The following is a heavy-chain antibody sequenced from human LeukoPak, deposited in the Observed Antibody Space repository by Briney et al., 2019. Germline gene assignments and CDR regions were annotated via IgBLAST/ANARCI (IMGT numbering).Heavy chain of an antibody. Sequence: ASVKVSCKASGYTFTGYYMHWVRQAPGQGLEWMGWINPNSGGTNYAQKFQGRVAMTRDTSISTAYMELSRLRSDDTAVYYCASGFMGYDRSGYYDDAFDIWGQGTMVTVSS. CDR3: ASGFMGYDRSGYYDDAFDI. J-gene: IGHJ3*02. D-gene: IGHD3-22*01. CDR2: INPNSGGT. CDR1: GYTFTGYY. V-gene: IGHV1-2*02.